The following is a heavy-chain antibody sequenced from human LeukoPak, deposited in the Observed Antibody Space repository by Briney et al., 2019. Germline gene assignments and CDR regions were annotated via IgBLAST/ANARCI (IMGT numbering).Heavy chain of an antibody. D-gene: IGHD2-15*01. J-gene: IGHJ3*02. V-gene: IGHV4-39*01. CDR2: IYYSGST. Sequence: SETLSLTCTVSGGSISSSSYYWGWIRQPPGKGLEWIGSIYYSGSTYYNPPLKSRVTISVDTSKNQFSLKLSSVTAADTAVYYCARLPGGYCSGGSCLYAFDIWGQGTMVTVSS. CDR3: ARLPGGYCSGGSCLYAFDI. CDR1: GGSISSSSYY.